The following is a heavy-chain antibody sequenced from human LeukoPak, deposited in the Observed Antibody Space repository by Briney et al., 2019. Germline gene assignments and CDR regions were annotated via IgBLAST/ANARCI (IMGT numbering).Heavy chain of an antibody. Sequence: SGPTLVKPTQTLTLTCSLSGVSLSTSGVGVGWIRQPPGKALEWLDLIYWDDDSRYSPSLKNRLTIAKDTSKNQVVLTLTNMDSVDTATYYCAHSQVFSYGSFHDAYDIWGLGMLVTVSS. CDR1: GVSLSTSGVG. V-gene: IGHV2-5*02. CDR2: IYWDDDS. J-gene: IGHJ3*02. D-gene: IGHD5-18*01. CDR3: AHSQVFSYGSFHDAYDI.